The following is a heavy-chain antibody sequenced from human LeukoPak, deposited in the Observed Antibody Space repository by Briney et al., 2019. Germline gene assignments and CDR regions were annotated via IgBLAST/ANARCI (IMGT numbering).Heavy chain of an antibody. D-gene: IGHD2/OR15-2a*01. Sequence: SETLSLTCTVSRGSISSSSYYWSWVRQPAGKGLEWIGRIHISGTTNYNPSLKSRVTMSIDTSKNQFSLKLSSVTAADTAVYYCATYSITGAWAEYFLHWGQGTLVTVSS. CDR2: IHISGTT. CDR3: ATYSITGAWAEYFLH. V-gene: IGHV4-61*02. CDR1: RGSISSSSYY. J-gene: IGHJ1*01.